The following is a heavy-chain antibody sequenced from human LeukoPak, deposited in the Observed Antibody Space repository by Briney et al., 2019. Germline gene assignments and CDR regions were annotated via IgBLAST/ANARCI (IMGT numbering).Heavy chain of an antibody. CDR1: GGSISSGDYY. Sequence: SQTLSLTCTVSGGSISSGDYYWGWIRQPPGRGLEWIGYIFYSGSTYYNPSLNSRVIIAVDTSKNQFYLNLNSVTTADTAVYYCARVGESYYRGFGYFDYWGKGTLVTVSS. D-gene: IGHD1-26*01. CDR3: ARVGESYYRGFGYFDY. V-gene: IGHV4-30-4*08. CDR2: IFYSGST. J-gene: IGHJ4*02.